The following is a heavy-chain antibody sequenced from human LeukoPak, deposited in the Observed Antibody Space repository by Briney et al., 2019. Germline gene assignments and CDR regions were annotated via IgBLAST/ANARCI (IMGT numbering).Heavy chain of an antibody. CDR3: ARDRIIYGDYGDAFDI. D-gene: IGHD4-17*01. CDR2: ISSSSSYI. Sequence: GGSPRLSCAASGFTFISYSMNWVRQAPGKGLEWVSSISSSSSYIYYADSLKGRFTISRDNAKHSLYLQMNSLRAEDTAVYYCARDRIIYGDYGDAFDIWGQGTMVTVSS. CDR1: GFTFISYS. V-gene: IGHV3-21*01. J-gene: IGHJ3*02.